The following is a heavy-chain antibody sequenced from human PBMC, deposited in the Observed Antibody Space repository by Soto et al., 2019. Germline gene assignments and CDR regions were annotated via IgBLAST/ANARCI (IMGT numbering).Heavy chain of an antibody. V-gene: IGHV3-23*01. D-gene: IGHD2-21*02. J-gene: IGHJ4*02. CDR3: AKDAVPGDGLWLVAD. Sequence: DVQLLESGGGLVQPGGSLRLSCAASGFSCSKYAMIWVRQAPGKGQEWVSGITGSGGTVDYAASVKGRFNISRDNSKNTVDLQMNSRRAEDTAMYYCAKDAVPGDGLWLVADWGQGTLVTVS. CDR1: GFSCSKYA. CDR2: ITGSGGTV.